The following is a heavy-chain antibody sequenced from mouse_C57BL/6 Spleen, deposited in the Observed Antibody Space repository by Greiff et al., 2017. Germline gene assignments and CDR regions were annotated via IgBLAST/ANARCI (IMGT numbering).Heavy chain of an antibody. CDR1: GFTFSSYA. Sequence: EVKVVESGGGLVKPGGSLKLSCAASGFTFSSYAMSWVRQTPEKRLEWVATISDGGSYTYYPDNVKGRFTISRDNAKNNLYLQMSHLKSEDTAMYYCARDQGSTMVTTGYFDYWGQGTTLTVSS. CDR2: ISDGGSYT. D-gene: IGHD2-1*01. J-gene: IGHJ2*01. CDR3: ARDQGSTMVTTGYFDY. V-gene: IGHV5-4*01.